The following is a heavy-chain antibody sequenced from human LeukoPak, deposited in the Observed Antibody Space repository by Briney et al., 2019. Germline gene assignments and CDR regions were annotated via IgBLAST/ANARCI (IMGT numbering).Heavy chain of an antibody. Sequence: GGSLRLSCAASGFTFSSSAMNWVRQAPGKGLEWVSAISGSGDSTYYADSVKGRFTISRDNSKNTPYQQMNSLRAEDTAVYYCAKSLRYYYDSSGYFDYWGQGTLVTVSS. CDR2: ISGSGDST. J-gene: IGHJ4*02. V-gene: IGHV3-23*01. CDR3: AKSLRYYYDSSGYFDY. CDR1: GFTFSSSA. D-gene: IGHD3-22*01.